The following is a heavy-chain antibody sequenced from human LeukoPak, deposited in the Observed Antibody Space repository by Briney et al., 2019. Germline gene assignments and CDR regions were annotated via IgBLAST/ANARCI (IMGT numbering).Heavy chain of an antibody. D-gene: IGHD1-7*01. Sequence: SETLSLTCAVYGGSFSGYYWSWIRQPPGKRLEWIGEINHSGSTNYNPSLKSRVTISVDTSKNQFSLKLSSVTAADTAVYYCARQGGTIYYYYYYGMDVWGQGTTVTVSS. V-gene: IGHV4-34*01. CDR2: INHSGST. J-gene: IGHJ6*02. CDR3: ARQGGTIYYYYYYGMDV. CDR1: GGSFSGYY.